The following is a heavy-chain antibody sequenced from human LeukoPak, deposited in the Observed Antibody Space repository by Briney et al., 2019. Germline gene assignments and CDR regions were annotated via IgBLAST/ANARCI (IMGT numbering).Heavy chain of an antibody. CDR1: GFTFDDYA. CDR3: AKSETRGGYYFDY. Sequence: PGGSLRLSCAASGFTFDDYAMHWVRQAPGKGLEWVSLISWDGGSTYYADSVKGRFTISRDNSKNSLYLQMNSLRAEDTALYYCAKSETRGGYYFDYWGQGTLVTVSS. V-gene: IGHV3-43D*03. CDR2: ISWDGGST. J-gene: IGHJ4*02. D-gene: IGHD1-7*01.